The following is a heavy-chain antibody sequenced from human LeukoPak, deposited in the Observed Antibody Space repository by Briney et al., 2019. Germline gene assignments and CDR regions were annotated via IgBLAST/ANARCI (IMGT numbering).Heavy chain of an antibody. CDR3: AKAFDYYDSSGYHQGGFDY. D-gene: IGHD3-22*01. CDR1: GFTFSSYA. Sequence: PGGSLRLSCAASGFTFSSYAMHWVRQAPGKGLEWVAVISYDGSNKYYADSVKGRFTISRDNSKNTLYLQMNSLRAEDMALYYCAKAFDYYDSSGYHQGGFDYWGQGTLVTVSS. CDR2: ISYDGSNK. J-gene: IGHJ4*02. V-gene: IGHV3-30*04.